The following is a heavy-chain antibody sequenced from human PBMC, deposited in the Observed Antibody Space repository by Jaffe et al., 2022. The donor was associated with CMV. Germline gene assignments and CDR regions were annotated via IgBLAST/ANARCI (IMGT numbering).Heavy chain of an antibody. Sequence: QVQLVQSGAEVKKPGASVKVSCKASGYTFTSYYMHWVRQAPGQGLEWMGIINPSGGSTSYAQKFQGRVTMTRDTSTSTVYMELSSLRSEDTAVYYCARGGSITIFGVVMDVAFDIWGQGTMVTVSS. D-gene: IGHD3-3*01. V-gene: IGHV1-46*01. CDR3: ARGGSITIFGVVMDVAFDI. J-gene: IGHJ3*02. CDR2: INPSGGST. CDR1: GYTFTSYY.